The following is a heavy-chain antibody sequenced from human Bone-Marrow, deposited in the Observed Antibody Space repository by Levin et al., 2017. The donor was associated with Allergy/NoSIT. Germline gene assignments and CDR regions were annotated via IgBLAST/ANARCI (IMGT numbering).Heavy chain of an antibody. CDR1: GGSVSSGGFS. Sequence: SETLSLTCAVSGGSVSSGGFSWSWIRQPPGKGLEWIGYIYQRGSIYYTPSLKSRVTISVDRSKNQFSLELRSVTAADTAVYYCARATWYYASGSYKPEITYYFDYWGQGMLVTVSS. J-gene: IGHJ4*02. V-gene: IGHV4-30-2*01. CDR3: ARATWYYASGSYKPEITYYFDY. D-gene: IGHD3-10*01. CDR2: IYQRGSI.